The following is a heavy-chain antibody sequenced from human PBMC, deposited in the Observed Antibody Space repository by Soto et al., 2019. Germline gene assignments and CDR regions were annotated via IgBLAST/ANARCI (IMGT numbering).Heavy chain of an antibody. D-gene: IGHD5-18*01. CDR3: AKSPGVKCSYGPYSSDY. Sequence: GGSLRLSCAASGFTFSSYGMHWVRQAPGKGLEWVAVISYDGSNKYYADSVKGRFTISRDNSKNTLYLQMNSLRAEDTAVYYCAKSPGVKCSYGPYSSDYWGQGTLVTVSS. V-gene: IGHV3-30*18. J-gene: IGHJ4*02. CDR1: GFTFSSYG. CDR2: ISYDGSNK.